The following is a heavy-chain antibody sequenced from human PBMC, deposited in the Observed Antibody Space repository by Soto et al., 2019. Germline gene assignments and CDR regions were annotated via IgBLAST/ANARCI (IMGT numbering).Heavy chain of an antibody. CDR2: TYYRSKWYN. CDR1: GDSVSSNSAA. V-gene: IGHV6-1*01. D-gene: IGHD4-4*01. Sequence: SQTLSLTCAISGDSVSSNSAAWNWIRQSPSRSLEWLGRTYYRSKWYNDYAVSVKSRITINPDTSKNQFSLQLNSVTPEDTAVYYCARDQPAGNHSYYCGMDVWGQVTTVTVSS. CDR3: ARDQPAGNHSYYCGMDV. J-gene: IGHJ6*02.